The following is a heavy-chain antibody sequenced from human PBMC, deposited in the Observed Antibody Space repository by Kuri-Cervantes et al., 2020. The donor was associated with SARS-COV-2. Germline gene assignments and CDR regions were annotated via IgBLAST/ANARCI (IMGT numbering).Heavy chain of an antibody. CDR1: GYTFSDYY. J-gene: IGHJ5*02. Sequence: ASVKVSCTASGYTFSDYYMHWVRQAPGQGLEWMGWINPHSGGTNYAQKFQDRITMTRDTSISTAYMELTRLRSDDTAVYYCAREDIGAEYCTTTNCPSRWFDPWGQGTLVTVSS. CDR2: INPHSGGT. V-gene: IGHV1-2*02. CDR3: AREDIGAEYCTTTNCPSRWFDP. D-gene: IGHD2-2*01.